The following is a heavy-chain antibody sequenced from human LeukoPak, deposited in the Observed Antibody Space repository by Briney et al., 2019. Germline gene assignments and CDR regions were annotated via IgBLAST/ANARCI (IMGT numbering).Heavy chain of an antibody. Sequence: GGSLRLSCVASGFTFSTYWMHWVRQAPGKGLVWVSRINSDESRTNYADSVKGRFTISRDNAKNTLYLQMDSLRAEDTAVYYCARDLQFYGVPYGVDVWGQGTTVTVSS. CDR1: GFTFSTYW. J-gene: IGHJ6*02. D-gene: IGHD3-10*01. CDR2: INSDESRT. CDR3: ARDLQFYGVPYGVDV. V-gene: IGHV3-74*01.